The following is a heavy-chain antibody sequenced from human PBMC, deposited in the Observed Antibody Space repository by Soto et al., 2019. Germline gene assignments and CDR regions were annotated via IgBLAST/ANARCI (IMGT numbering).Heavy chain of an antibody. J-gene: IGHJ5*02. CDR3: ARSNLGVAAAGADWFDP. D-gene: IGHD6-13*01. CDR2: INHSGST. CDR1: GGSFSGYY. V-gene: IGHV4-34*01. Sequence: SETLSLTCAVYGGSFSGYYWSWIRQPPGKGLEWIGEINHSGSTNYNPSLKSRVTISVDTSKNQFSLKLSSVTAADTAVYYSARSNLGVAAAGADWFDPWGQGTLVTVSS.